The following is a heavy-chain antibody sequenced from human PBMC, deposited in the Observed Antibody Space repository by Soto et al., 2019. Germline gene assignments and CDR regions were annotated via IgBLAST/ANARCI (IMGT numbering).Heavy chain of an antibody. Sequence: GASVKVSCKASGGAFNSYAISRVRQAPGQGLEWMGGIIPDFGTGNSAQKFRGRLSIIADASTTTVYMGLSGLTSEDTAVYYCARERGGYNRGDFEFWGQGTQVTVSS. V-gene: IGHV1-69*13. CDR1: GGAFNSYA. J-gene: IGHJ4*02. D-gene: IGHD1-26*01. CDR2: IIPDFGTG. CDR3: ARERGGYNRGDFEF.